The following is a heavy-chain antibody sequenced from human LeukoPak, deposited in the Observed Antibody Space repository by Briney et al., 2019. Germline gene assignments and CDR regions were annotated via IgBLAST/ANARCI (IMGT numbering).Heavy chain of an antibody. CDR3: ARDSSYYDFWSGGFDY. D-gene: IGHD3-3*01. CDR2: ISSSSSTI. V-gene: IGHV3-48*01. J-gene: IGHJ4*02. CDR1: GFTFSSYT. Sequence: GGSLRLSCAASGFTFSSYTLNWVRQAPGKGLEWVSYISSSSSTIYYADSVKGRFTISRDNAKNSLYLQMNSLRAEDTAVYYCARDSSYYDFWSGGFDYWGQGTLVTVSS.